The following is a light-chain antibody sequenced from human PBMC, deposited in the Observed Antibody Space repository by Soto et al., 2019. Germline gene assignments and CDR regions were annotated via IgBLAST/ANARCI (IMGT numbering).Light chain of an antibody. Sequence: QPVLTQSPSASASLEASVKLTCTLSSGHSTYAIAWHQQQPEKGPRYLMKLNSDGSHSKGDGIPDRFSGSSSGAERYLTISSLQSEDEADYCCQTWGTGIQGIFGGGTKLTVL. CDR3: QTWGTGIQGI. J-gene: IGLJ2*01. CDR2: LNSDGSH. V-gene: IGLV4-69*01. CDR1: SGHSTYA.